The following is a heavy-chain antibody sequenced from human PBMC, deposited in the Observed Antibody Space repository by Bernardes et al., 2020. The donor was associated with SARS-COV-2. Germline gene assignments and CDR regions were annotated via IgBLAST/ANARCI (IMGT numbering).Heavy chain of an antibody. J-gene: IGHJ4*02. CDR2: IIAYHGNT. D-gene: IGHD3-3*01. CDR1: GYTFTSYG. Sequence: ASVKVSCKASGYTFTSYGISWVRQSPGQWLVWMGLIIAYHGNTNYAQKLQGRVTMTTDTSTSTAYMELRSLRSDDTAVYYCARDSRFLEWLSPDDAFDYWGQGTLVTVSS. CDR3: ARDSRFLEWLSPDDAFDY. V-gene: IGHV1-18*04.